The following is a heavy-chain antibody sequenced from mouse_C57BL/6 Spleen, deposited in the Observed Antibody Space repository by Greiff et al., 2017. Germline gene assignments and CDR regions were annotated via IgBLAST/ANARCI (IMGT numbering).Heavy chain of an antibody. CDR1: GFTFSDYG. CDR2: ISSGSSTI. Sequence: EVNLVESGGGLVKPGGSLKLSCAASGFTFSDYGMHWVRQAPEKGLEWVAYISSGSSTIYYADTVKGRFTISRDNAKNTLFLQMTSLRSEDTAMYYCARHGSSSGYFDVWGTGTTVTVSS. CDR3: ARHGSSSGYFDV. D-gene: IGHD1-1*01. J-gene: IGHJ1*03. V-gene: IGHV5-17*01.